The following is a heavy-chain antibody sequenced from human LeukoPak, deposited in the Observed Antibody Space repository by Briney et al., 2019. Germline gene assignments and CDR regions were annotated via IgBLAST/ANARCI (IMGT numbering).Heavy chain of an antibody. J-gene: IGHJ5*02. CDR3: ATSSDIVATSWFDP. Sequence: VPVKVSCKVSGYTLTELSMHWERRAPGKGLEWMGGFDPEDGETIYAQKFQGRVTMTEDTSTDTAYMELSSLRSEDTAVHYCATSSDIVATSWFDPWGQGTLVTVSS. V-gene: IGHV1-24*01. CDR1: GYTLTELS. D-gene: IGHD5-12*01. CDR2: FDPEDGET.